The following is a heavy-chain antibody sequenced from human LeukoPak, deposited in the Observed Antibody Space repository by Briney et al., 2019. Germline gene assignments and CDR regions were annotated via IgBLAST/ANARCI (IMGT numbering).Heavy chain of an antibody. CDR1: GGSISSGSSC. D-gene: IGHD3-10*01. CDR3: ARVMSYGSEKLRPLDY. Sequence: PSQTLSLTCTVSGGSISSGSSCWSWVRHPAGKGLEWLGRIYTRGSTTYNPSLKTRVPFSIDTSKNQFTLNLSSLTATDTAGFSCARVMSYGSEKLRPLDYWGQGTLVTVSS. V-gene: IGHV4-61*02. CDR2: IYTRGST. J-gene: IGHJ4*02.